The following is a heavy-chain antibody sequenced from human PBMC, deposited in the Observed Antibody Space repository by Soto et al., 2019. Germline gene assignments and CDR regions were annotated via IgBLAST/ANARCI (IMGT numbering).Heavy chain of an antibody. CDR3: AKDSSSSRFSYYYYMDV. J-gene: IGHJ6*03. Sequence: GSLRLSCAASGFPFSSFAMSWVRQAPGKGLEWVSAISGSGGGTYYADSVKGRFTISRDNSKNTLYLQMNSLGAEDTAVYYCAKDSSSSRFSYYYYMDVWGKGTTVTVSS. D-gene: IGHD6-6*01. CDR2: ISGSGGGT. V-gene: IGHV3-23*01. CDR1: GFPFSSFA.